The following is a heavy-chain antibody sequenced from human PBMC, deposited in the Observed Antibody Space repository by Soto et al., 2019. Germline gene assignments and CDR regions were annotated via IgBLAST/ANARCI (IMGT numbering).Heavy chain of an antibody. CDR3: AIPRPGSHAYIF. CDR1: GITVSNVW. D-gene: IGHD3-16*01. J-gene: IGHJ4*01. CDR2: IKSKADGSTK. V-gene: IGHV3-15*01. Sequence: GGSLRLSCAASGITVSNVWMTWIRQAPGKGLEWVGRIKSKADGSTKEYGTPVKDRFIISRDDSKNTVDLQMHALTTDYTAFYYFAIPRPGSHAYIFWGQGALVTVSS.